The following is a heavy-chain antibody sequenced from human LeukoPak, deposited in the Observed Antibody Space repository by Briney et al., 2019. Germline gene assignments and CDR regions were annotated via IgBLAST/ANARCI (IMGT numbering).Heavy chain of an antibody. CDR1: GGSFSGYY. J-gene: IGHJ4*02. CDR3: ARRRLGYYFDY. CDR2: INPRGST. V-gene: IGHV4-34*01. Sequence: SETLSLTCGVYGGSFSGYYWSWIRQPPGKGLEWIGEINPRGSTNYNPSLKSRVTLSADTSKNQFFLTLNSVTAADTAVYYCARRRLGYYFDYWGQGTLVTVSS. D-gene: IGHD5-24*01.